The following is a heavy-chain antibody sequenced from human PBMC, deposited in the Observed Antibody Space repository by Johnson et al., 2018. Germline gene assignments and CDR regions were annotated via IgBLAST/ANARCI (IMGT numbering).Heavy chain of an antibody. CDR3: VRRYDYDSLDY. V-gene: IGHV5-51*01. D-gene: IGHD4-17*01. J-gene: IGHJ4*02. CDR1: GYSFTIYW. Sequence: VQLVESGVEVKKPGESLKISCKASGYSFTIYWIGWVRQMPGKGLEWMGIIYPDDSDTRYTPSFQGQVTMSADKSISTAYLQWSRRKASDTAMYFCVRRYDYDSLDYWGQGTLVTVSS. CDR2: IYPDDSDT.